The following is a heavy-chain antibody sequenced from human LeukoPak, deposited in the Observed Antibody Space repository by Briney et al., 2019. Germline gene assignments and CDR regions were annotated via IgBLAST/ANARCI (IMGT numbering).Heavy chain of an antibody. CDR1: GGSISSYY. D-gene: IGHD3-9*01. Sequence: SETLSLTCTVSGGSISSYYWSWIRQPPGKGLEWIGYIYYSGSTNYNPSLKSRVTISVDTSKNQFSLKLSSVTAADTAVYYCARGIPSNYDILTGYYIQYNWFDPWGQGTLVTVSS. V-gene: IGHV4-59*01. CDR2: IYYSGST. CDR3: ARGIPSNYDILTGYYIQYNWFDP. J-gene: IGHJ5*02.